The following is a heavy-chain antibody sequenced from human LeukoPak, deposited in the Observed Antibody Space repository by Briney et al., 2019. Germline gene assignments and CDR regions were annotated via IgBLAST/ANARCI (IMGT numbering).Heavy chain of an antibody. CDR3: ARDVVAATTSSRFDP. CDR1: GYTFTSYG. CDR2: ISAYNGNT. D-gene: IGHD2-2*01. Sequence: ASVKVSCKASGYTFTSYGISWVRQAPGQGLEWMGWISAYNGNTNYAQKLQGRVTMTTDTSTSTAYMELRSLRSDDTAVYYCARDVVAATTSSRFDPWGQGTLVTVSS. V-gene: IGHV1-18*01. J-gene: IGHJ5*02.